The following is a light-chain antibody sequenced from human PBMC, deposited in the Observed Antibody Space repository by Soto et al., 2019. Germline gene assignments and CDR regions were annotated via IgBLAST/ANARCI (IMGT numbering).Light chain of an antibody. CDR2: AAS. J-gene: IGKJ3*01. Sequence: DIQLTQSPSFLSASVGDRVTITCRASPGISSYLAWYQQNPGKAPNLLIYAASTLQRGVPSRFSGSGSGPEFTLTISSLQPEDFATYYCQQLNSYPLFGPGTKVDIK. CDR1: PGISSY. CDR3: QQLNSYPL. V-gene: IGKV1-9*01.